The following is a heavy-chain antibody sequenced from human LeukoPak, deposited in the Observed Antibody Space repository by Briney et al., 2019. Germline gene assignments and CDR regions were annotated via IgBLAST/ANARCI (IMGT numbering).Heavy chain of an antibody. D-gene: IGHD6-13*01. CDR1: GFTFSSYA. CDR3: AREALIAAAGTDAFDI. Sequence: GGSLRLSCAASGFTFSSYAMSWVRQAPGKGLEWVSAISGSGGSTYYADSVKGRFTISRDNSKNTLYLQMNSLRAEDTAVYYCAREALIAAAGTDAFDIWGQGTMVTVSS. J-gene: IGHJ3*02. V-gene: IGHV3-23*01. CDR2: ISGSGGST.